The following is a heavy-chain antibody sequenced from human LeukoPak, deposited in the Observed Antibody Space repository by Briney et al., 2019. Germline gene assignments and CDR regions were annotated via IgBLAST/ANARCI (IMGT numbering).Heavy chain of an antibody. CDR2: FYLGDSVT. CDR3: ARTHCSRGSCYSGYEYFYYGMDV. J-gene: IGHJ6*02. D-gene: IGHD2-15*01. CDR1: GYRFTNFW. V-gene: IGHV5-51*04. Sequence: GESLKTSCKGSGYRFTNFWIAWVRPMPGKGLEWMGIFYLGDSVTRYSPSFQGQVTISPDKPISTAYLQWRSLKASHTAMYSCARTHCSRGSCYSGYEYFYYGMDVWGQGTTVTVSS.